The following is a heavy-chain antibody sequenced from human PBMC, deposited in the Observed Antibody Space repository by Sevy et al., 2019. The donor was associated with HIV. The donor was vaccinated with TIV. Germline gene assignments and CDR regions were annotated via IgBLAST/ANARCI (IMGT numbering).Heavy chain of an antibody. D-gene: IGHD2-21*02. CDR1: GLTFSSYP. CDR2: ISYEGTNK. J-gene: IGHJ6*03. V-gene: IGHV3-30-3*01. Sequence: RLSCAASGLTFSSYPMHWVRQAPGKGLEWVAVISYEGTNKYYADSVKGRFTISRDNSKNTLYLQMNSLRDDDTAVYYCARNGGDSNYHYNYMDVWGKGTTVTVSS. CDR3: ARNGGDSNYHYNYMDV.